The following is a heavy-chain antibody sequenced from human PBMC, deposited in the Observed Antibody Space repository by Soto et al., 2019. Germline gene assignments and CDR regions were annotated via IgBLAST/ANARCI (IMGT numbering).Heavy chain of an antibody. V-gene: IGHV6-1*01. J-gene: IGHJ4*02. CDR1: GGSVSSNSVA. Sequence: PSQTLSLTSALSGGSVSSNSVAWSRIRQSPSRGLEWLGRTYYRSKWYNDYAVSVKSRISINADTSKNQFSLQLNSVTPEDTAVYYCAQISMTEAPYWGQGTLVTVSS. D-gene: IGHD2-21*02. CDR2: TYYRSKWYN. CDR3: AQISMTEAPY.